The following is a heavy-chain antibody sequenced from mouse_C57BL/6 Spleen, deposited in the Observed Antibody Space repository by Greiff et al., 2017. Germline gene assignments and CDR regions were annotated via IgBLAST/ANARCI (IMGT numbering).Heavy chain of an antibody. D-gene: IGHD2-5*01. CDR3: ARSPLYYSNHYYAMDY. V-gene: IGHV1-4*01. Sequence: QVQLQQSGAELARPGASVKMSCKASGYTFTSYTMHWVKQRPGQGLEWIGYINPSSGYTKYNQKFKDKATLTADKSSSAAYMQLSSLTSEDSAVYYCARSPLYYSNHYYAMDYWGQGTSVTVSS. CDR2: INPSSGYT. CDR1: GYTFTSYT. J-gene: IGHJ4*01.